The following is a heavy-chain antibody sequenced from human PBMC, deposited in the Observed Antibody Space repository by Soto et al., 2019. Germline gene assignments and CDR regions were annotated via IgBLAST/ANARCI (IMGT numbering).Heavy chain of an antibody. CDR3: AAGGTRWLHSPFDY. V-gene: IGHV1-24*01. CDR2: FDPEDVET. Sequence: QVQLVQSGAEVKKPGASVKVSCKVSGHTLTELSMHWVRLAPGKGLEWMGGFDPEDVETISAQKFQGRVTMTEDTSTDSTYLELSSLRSEDTAVYYCAAGGTRWLHSPFDYWGQGTLVTISS. J-gene: IGHJ4*02. CDR1: GHTLTELS. D-gene: IGHD1-1*01.